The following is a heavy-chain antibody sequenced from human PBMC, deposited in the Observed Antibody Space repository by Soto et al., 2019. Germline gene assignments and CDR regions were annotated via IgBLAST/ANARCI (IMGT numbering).Heavy chain of an antibody. V-gene: IGHV4-59*01. D-gene: IGHD2-15*01. CDR2: IYYSGST. CDR3: ARYRKGGSYYFDY. CDR1: GGSISSYY. Sequence: SETLSLTCTVSGGSISSYYWSWIRQPPGKGLEWIGYIYYSGSTNYNPSLKSRVTISVDTSKNQFSLKLSSVTAADTAVYYCARYRKGGSYYFDYWGQGTLVTVSS. J-gene: IGHJ4*02.